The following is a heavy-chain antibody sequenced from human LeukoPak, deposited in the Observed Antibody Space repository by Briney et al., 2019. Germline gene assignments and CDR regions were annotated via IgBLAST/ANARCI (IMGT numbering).Heavy chain of an antibody. Sequence: ASVKVSCKASGGTFSSYAISWVRQAPGQGLEWMGRIIPIFGTANYAQKFQGRVTITADKSTSTAYMELSSLRSEDTAVYYCARDTPYIVGATASGGDWDQGTLVTVSS. CDR2: IIPIFGTA. D-gene: IGHD1-26*01. CDR3: ARDTPYIVGATASGGD. CDR1: GGTFSSYA. J-gene: IGHJ4*02. V-gene: IGHV1-69*06.